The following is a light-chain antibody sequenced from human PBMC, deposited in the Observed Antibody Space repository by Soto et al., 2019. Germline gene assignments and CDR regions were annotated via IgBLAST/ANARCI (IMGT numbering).Light chain of an antibody. CDR1: SSDVGSYNL. CDR3: CSYAGNSIYYV. CDR2: EGT. Sequence: QSALTQPASVSGSPGQSIAISCTGTSSDVGSYNLVSWYQQHPGKAPKVMIYEGTKRPSGVSNRFSGSKSGNTASLTISGLQAEDEADYYCCSYAGNSIYYVFGTGTKVTVL. J-gene: IGLJ1*01. V-gene: IGLV2-23*01.